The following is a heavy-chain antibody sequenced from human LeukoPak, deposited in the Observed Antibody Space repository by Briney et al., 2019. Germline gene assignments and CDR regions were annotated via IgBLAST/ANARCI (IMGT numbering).Heavy chain of an antibody. V-gene: IGHV3-74*01. CDR3: ARVVGSGSYYTLGY. CDR1: GFTFSSYW. CDR2: INSDGSST. J-gene: IGHJ4*02. Sequence: PGGSLRLSCAASGFTFSSYWMHWVRQAPGKGLVWVSRINSDGSSTGYADSVKGRFTISRDNAKNTLYLQMNSLRAEDTAVYYCARVVGSGSYYTLGYWGQGTLVTVSS. D-gene: IGHD1-26*01.